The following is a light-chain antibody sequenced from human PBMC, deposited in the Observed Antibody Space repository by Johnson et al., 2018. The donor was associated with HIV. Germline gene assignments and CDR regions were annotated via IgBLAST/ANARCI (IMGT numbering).Light chain of an antibody. Sequence: QSVLTQPPSVSAAPGQKVTISCSGSSSNIGNNYVSWHQQLPGTATKLLINDNNKRPSGIPDRISGSKSGTSATLGITGLQTGDEADYYCGTWDTSLTAFVFGNGTKVTVL. CDR1: SSNIGNNY. V-gene: IGLV1-51*01. CDR3: GTWDTSLTAFV. J-gene: IGLJ1*01. CDR2: DNN.